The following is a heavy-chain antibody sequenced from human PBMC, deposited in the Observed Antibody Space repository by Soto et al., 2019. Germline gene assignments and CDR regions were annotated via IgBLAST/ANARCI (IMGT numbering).Heavy chain of an antibody. Sequence: LSLTCTVSGGSISSYYWSWIRQPAGKGLEWIGRIYTSGSTSYNPSLKSRVTMSLDTSKNQFSLKLTSVTAADTALYYCARGNCSSPNCYSFSGYYGMDVWGQGTTVTVSS. CDR3: ARGNCSSPNCYSFSGYYGMDV. CDR2: IYTSGST. V-gene: IGHV4-4*07. CDR1: GGSISSYY. J-gene: IGHJ6*02. D-gene: IGHD2-2*01.